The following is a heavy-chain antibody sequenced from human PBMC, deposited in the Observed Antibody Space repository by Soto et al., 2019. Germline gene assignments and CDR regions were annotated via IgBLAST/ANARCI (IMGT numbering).Heavy chain of an antibody. V-gene: IGHV1-2*04. J-gene: IGHJ3*02. Sequence: SVKVSCKASGYTFTGYYMHWVRQAPGQGLEWMGWINPNSGGTNYAQKFQGWVTMTRDTSISTAYMELSRLRSDDTAVYYCARKTAMVTSPFDIWGQGTMVTVSS. CDR3: ARKTAMVTSPFDI. CDR1: GYTFTGYY. CDR2: INPNSGGT. D-gene: IGHD5-18*01.